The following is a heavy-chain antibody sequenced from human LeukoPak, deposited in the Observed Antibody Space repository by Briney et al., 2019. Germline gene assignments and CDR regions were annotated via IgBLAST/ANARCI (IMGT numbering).Heavy chain of an antibody. V-gene: IGHV3-23*01. Sequence: GGSLRLSCAASGFTFNKYAMSWVRQAPGKGLEWVSAIGENTADRKYADSVKGRFTISRDNSKNTLYLQMNSLRAEDTAVYYCANSLLRYFDWLLGYWGQGTLVTVSS. CDR2: IGENTADR. J-gene: IGHJ4*02. D-gene: IGHD3-9*01. CDR1: GFTFNKYA. CDR3: ANSLLRYFDWLLGY.